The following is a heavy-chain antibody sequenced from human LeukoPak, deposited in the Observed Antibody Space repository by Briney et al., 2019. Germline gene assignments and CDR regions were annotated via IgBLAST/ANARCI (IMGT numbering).Heavy chain of an antibody. CDR3: ARGVSFRMVGTATDFDY. V-gene: IGHV3-21*01. CDR1: GFTFSSYG. J-gene: IGHJ4*02. Sequence: GRSLRLSCAASGFTFSSYGMHWVRQAPGRGLEWVSSITSSTNYMHYADSVKGRFTISRDNAKNSLYLQMNSLRAEDTAVYYCARGVSFRMVGTATDFDYWGQGTLVTVSS. D-gene: IGHD2-21*02. CDR2: ITSSTNYM.